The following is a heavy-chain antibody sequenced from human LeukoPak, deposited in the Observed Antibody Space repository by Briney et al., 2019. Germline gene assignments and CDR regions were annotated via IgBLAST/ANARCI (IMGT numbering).Heavy chain of an antibody. CDR1: GYTFTSYG. CDR2: ISAYNGNT. Sequence: ASVKVSCKASGYTFTSYGISWVRQAPGQGLEWMGWISAYNGNTNYAQKLQGRVTMTTDTSTSTVYMELSSLRSEDTAVYYCARESREYYYYYYMDVWGKGTTVTVSS. J-gene: IGHJ6*03. V-gene: IGHV1-18*01. CDR3: ARESREYYYYYYMDV.